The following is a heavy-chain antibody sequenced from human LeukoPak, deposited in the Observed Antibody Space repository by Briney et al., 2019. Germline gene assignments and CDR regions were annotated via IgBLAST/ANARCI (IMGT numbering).Heavy chain of an antibody. V-gene: IGHV4-30-2*01. D-gene: IGHD3-22*01. CDR1: GGSISSGGYY. J-gene: IGHJ3*02. CDR2: IYHSGST. Sequence: SETLSLTCTVSGGSISSGGYYWSWIRQPPGKGLEWIGYIYHSGSTYYNPSLKSRVTISVDRSKNQFSLKLSSVTAADTAVYYCAREEAPYYYDSSGYYGDDAFDIWGQGTMVTVSS. CDR3: AREEAPYYYDSSGYYGDDAFDI.